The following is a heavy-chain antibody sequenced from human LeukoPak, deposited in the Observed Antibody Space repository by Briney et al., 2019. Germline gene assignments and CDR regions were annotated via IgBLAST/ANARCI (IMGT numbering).Heavy chain of an antibody. V-gene: IGHV3-21*04. CDR3: ARSKEDCCGSFDP. D-gene: IGHD2-15*01. J-gene: IGHJ5*02. CDR2: ISSGSSAI. CDR1: GFTFTTYS. Sequence: GGSLRLSCEASGFTFTTYSMTWVRQAPGKGLEWVSIISSGSSAIFSADALKGRFTISRDDAKNLLYLQMSSLRAEDTAVYYCARSKEDCCGSFDPWGQGTLVTVSS.